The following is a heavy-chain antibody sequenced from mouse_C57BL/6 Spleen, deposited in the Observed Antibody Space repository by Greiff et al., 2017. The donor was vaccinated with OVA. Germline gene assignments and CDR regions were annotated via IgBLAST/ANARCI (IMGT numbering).Heavy chain of an antibody. J-gene: IGHJ1*03. CDR1: GFTFSDYG. V-gene: IGHV5-17*01. CDR2: ISSGSGTI. CDR3: AVPPLYCGSSYWYVDV. D-gene: IGHD1-1*01. Sequence: EVQGVESGGGLVKPGGSLKLSCAASGFTFSDYGMHWVRQAPEKGLEWVAYISSGSGTIYYADTVKGRFTISGDNATNTLFLQMTSLRSEDTAMYYCAVPPLYCGSSYWYVDVWGTGTTVTVSS.